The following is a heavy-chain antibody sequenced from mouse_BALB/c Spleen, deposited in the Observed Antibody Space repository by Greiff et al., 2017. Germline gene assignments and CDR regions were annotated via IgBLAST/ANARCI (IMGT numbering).Heavy chain of an antibody. D-gene: IGHD1-2*01. CDR3: ARRDGPYAMDY. J-gene: IGHJ4*01. Sequence: DVQLVESGGGLVQPGGSRKLSCAASGFTFSSFGMHWVRQAPEKGLEWVAYISSGSSTIYYADTVKGRFTISRDNPKNTLFLQMTSLRSEDTAMYYCARRDGPYAMDYWGQGTSVTVSS. CDR1: GFTFSSFG. CDR2: ISSGSSTI. V-gene: IGHV5-17*02.